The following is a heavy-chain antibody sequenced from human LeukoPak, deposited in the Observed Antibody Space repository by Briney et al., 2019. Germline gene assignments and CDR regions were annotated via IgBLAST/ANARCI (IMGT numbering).Heavy chain of an antibody. Sequence: ASVKVSCKASGYTFTNYFTHWVRQAPGQGLEWVGIIKDSGSRTIYAQNFQGRVTMTSDTSTSTVYMELSSLTSEDTAVYYCASPPLAYSSSWYYFDYWGQGTLVTVSS. CDR2: IKDSGSRT. D-gene: IGHD6-13*01. CDR1: GYTFTNYF. J-gene: IGHJ4*02. CDR3: ASPPLAYSSSWYYFDY. V-gene: IGHV1-46*01.